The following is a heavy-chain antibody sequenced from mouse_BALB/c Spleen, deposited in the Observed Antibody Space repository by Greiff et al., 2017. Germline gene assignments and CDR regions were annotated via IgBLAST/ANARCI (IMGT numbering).Heavy chain of an antibody. Sequence: QVQGVESGAELVRPGTSVKVSCKASGYAFTNYLIEWVKQRPGQGLEWIGVINPGSGGTNYNEKFKGKATLTADKSSSTAYMQLSSLTSDDSAVYFCALITTVVAGDYWGQGTTLTVSS. CDR3: ALITTVVAGDY. V-gene: IGHV1-54*01. CDR1: GYAFTNYL. CDR2: INPGSGGT. D-gene: IGHD1-1*01. J-gene: IGHJ2*01.